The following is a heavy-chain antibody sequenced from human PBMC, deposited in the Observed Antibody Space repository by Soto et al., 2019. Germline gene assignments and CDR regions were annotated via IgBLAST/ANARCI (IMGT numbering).Heavy chain of an antibody. CDR1: GFTFSNYA. Sequence: LRLSCAASGFTFSNYAMSWVRQAPGKGLEWVSVIRGSDGTTYYADSVKGRFTISRDNSKNRLYLQMDSLRAEDTAVYYCAKDRATVPWGSYSFDYWGQGTLVTVYS. CDR3: AKDRATVPWGSYSFDY. D-gene: IGHD3-16*01. V-gene: IGHV3-23*01. CDR2: IRGSDGTT. J-gene: IGHJ4*02.